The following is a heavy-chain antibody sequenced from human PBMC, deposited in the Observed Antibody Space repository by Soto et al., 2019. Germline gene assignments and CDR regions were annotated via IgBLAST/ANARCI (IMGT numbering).Heavy chain of an antibody. J-gene: IGHJ4*02. CDR1: GFTFSSYG. CDR3: AKDRRAGGNYGLYSDF. V-gene: IGHV3-23*01. Sequence: EVQLLESVGGLVQPGGSLRLSCAASGFTFSSYGMTWVRQAPGKGLEWVSFSSATGAGTYYADSVKGRFTISRDNSKNTLYLQMTSLRADDTAVYYCAKDRRAGGNYGLYSDFWGQGALVIVSS. D-gene: IGHD1-7*01. CDR2: SSATGAGT.